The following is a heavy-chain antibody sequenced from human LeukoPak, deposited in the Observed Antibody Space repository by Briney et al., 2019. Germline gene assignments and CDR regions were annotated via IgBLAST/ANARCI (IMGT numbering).Heavy chain of an antibody. J-gene: IGHJ4*02. CDR2: IYYSGST. V-gene: IGHV4-39*07. CDR1: GGSISSSSYY. CDR3: ARSPATGDFWSGLARGAGYFDY. D-gene: IGHD3-3*01. Sequence: PSETLSLTCTVSGGSISSSSYYWGWIRQPPGKGLEWIGSIYYSGSTYYNPSLKSRVTISVDTSKNQFSLKLSSVTAADTAVYYCARSPATGDFWSGLARGAGYFDYWGQGTLVTVSS.